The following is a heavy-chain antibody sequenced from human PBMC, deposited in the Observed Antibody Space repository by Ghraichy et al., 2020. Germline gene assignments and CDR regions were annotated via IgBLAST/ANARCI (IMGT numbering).Heavy chain of an antibody. CDR1: GYTFTSYG. CDR3: AREGSYSGYDLDYYYYYGMDV. Sequence: ASVKVSCKASGYTFTSYGISWGRQAPGQGLEWMGWISAYNGNTNYAQKLQGRVTMTTDTSTSTAYMELRSLRSDDTAVYYCAREGSYSGYDLDYYYYYGMDVAGQEATVTVSS. J-gene: IGHJ6*02. V-gene: IGHV1-18*01. D-gene: IGHD5-12*01. CDR2: ISAYNGNT.